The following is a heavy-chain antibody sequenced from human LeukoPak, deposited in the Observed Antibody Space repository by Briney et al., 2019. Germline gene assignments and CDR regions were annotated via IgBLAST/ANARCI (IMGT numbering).Heavy chain of an antibody. Sequence: SVKVSCKASGGTFSSYAISWVRQAPGQGLEWMGGIIPIFGTANYAQKFQGRVTITADKSTSTAYMELSSLRSEDTAVYYCARGYYYDSSGYYTPYNWFDPWGQGTLVTVSS. CDR2: IIPIFGTA. CDR1: GGTFSSYA. CDR3: ARGYYYDSSGYYTPYNWFDP. D-gene: IGHD3-22*01. J-gene: IGHJ5*02. V-gene: IGHV1-69*06.